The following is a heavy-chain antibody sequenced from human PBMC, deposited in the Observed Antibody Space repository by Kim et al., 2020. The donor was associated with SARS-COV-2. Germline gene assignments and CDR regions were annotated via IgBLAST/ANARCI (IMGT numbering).Heavy chain of an antibody. Sequence: GGSLRLSCAASGFIFDDYAMHWVRQVPGKGLEWVSGISWNSGSIGYAASVKGRFTISRDNAKNSLYLQMNSLRTEDTAVYYCAKDIFSRNYIWGSYRYDSWRQGTLVTVSS. J-gene: IGHJ4*02. CDR3: AKDIFSRNYIWGSYRYDS. CDR2: ISWNSGSI. V-gene: IGHV3-9*01. CDR1: GFIFDDYA. D-gene: IGHD3-16*02.